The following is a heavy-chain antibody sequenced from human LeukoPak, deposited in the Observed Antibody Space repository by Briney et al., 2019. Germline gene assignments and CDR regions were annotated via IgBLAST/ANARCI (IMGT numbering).Heavy chain of an antibody. D-gene: IGHD6-19*01. Sequence: PGGSLRLSCAASGFTFSSYWMHWVRQAPGKGLVWVSRINTDGSSTSYADSVKGRFTISRDNAKNTLYLQMNSLRAEDTAVYYCARDRLGVKQWLVHTNYFDYWGQGTLVTVSS. CDR3: ARDRLGVKQWLVHTNYFDY. J-gene: IGHJ4*02. CDR2: INTDGSST. CDR1: GFTFSSYW. V-gene: IGHV3-74*01.